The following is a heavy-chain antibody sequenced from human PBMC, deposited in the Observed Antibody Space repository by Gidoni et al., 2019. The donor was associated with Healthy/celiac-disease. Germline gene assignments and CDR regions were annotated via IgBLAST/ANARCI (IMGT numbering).Heavy chain of an antibody. CDR1: GGSISSYS. Sequence: QVQLQESGPGLVKPSETLSLTCTVPGGSISSYSWSWIRQPPGKGLEWIGYIYYSGSTNYNPSLKSRVTISVDTSKNQFSLKLSSVTAADTAVYYCARGYYYDSSGYPPSFYFDYWGQGTLVTVSS. V-gene: IGHV4-59*01. CDR3: ARGYYYDSSGYPPSFYFDY. CDR2: IYYSGST. D-gene: IGHD3-22*01. J-gene: IGHJ4*02.